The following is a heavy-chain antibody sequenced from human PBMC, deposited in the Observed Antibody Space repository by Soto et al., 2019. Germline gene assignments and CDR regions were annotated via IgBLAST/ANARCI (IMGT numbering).Heavy chain of an antibody. J-gene: IGHJ6*02. CDR2: ISYDGSNK. V-gene: IGHV3-30*18. D-gene: IGHD2-8*01. Sequence: QVQLVESGGGVVQPGRSLRLSCAASGFTFSSYGMHWVRQAPGKGLEWVAVISYDGSNKYYADSVKGRFTISRDNSKNPLYLQRNSLRAEDTALYYCAKDLPHLRDDIVLLVYAIGFGMDVWGQGTTVTVSS. CDR1: GFTFSSYG. CDR3: AKDLPHLRDDIVLLVYAIGFGMDV.